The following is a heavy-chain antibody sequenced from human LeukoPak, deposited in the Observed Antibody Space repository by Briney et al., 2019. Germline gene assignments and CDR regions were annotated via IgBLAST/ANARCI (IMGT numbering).Heavy chain of an antibody. CDR1: GLTFSSYG. J-gene: IGHJ4*02. D-gene: IGHD5-24*01. CDR2: ISSSSSYI. Sequence: PGRSLRLSCAASGLTFSSYGMHWVRQAPGKGLEWVSSISSSSSYIYYADSVKGRFTISRDNAKNSLYLQMNSLRAEDTAVYYCARGPRRDGYNSDYWGQGTLVTVSS. CDR3: ARGPRRDGYNSDY. V-gene: IGHV3-21*01.